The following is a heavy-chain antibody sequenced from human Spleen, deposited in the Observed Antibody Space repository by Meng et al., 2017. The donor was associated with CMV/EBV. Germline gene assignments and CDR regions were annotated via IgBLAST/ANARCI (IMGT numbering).Heavy chain of an antibody. J-gene: IGHJ5*02. CDR3: AREIVDTAMVIGNWFDP. D-gene: IGHD5-18*01. V-gene: IGHV6-1*01. CDR1: GDSVSSNSAA. CDR2: TYYRSKWYN. Sequence: SQTLSLTCAISGDSVSSNSAAWNWIRQSPSIGLEWLGRTYYRSKWYNDYAVSVKSRITINPDTSKNQFSLQLNSVTPEDTAVYYCAREIVDTAMVIGNWFDPWGQGTLVTVSS.